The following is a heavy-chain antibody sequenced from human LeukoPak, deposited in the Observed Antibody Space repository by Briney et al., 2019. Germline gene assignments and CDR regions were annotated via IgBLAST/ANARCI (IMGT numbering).Heavy chain of an antibody. D-gene: IGHD2-2*01. V-gene: IGHV3-48*01. CDR2: ISSSSSTI. CDR1: GFTFSSYS. CDR3: ARGTPFVVVPAAKGDY. Sequence: AGGSLRLSCAASGFTFSSYSMNWVRQAPGKGLEWVSYISSSSSTIYYADSVKGRFTISRDNAKNSLYLQMHSLRAEDTAVYYCARGTPFVVVPAAKGDYWGQGTLVTVSS. J-gene: IGHJ4*02.